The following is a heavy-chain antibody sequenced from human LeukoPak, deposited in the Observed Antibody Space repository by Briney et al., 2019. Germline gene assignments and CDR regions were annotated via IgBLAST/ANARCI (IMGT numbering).Heavy chain of an antibody. J-gene: IGHJ6*03. CDR1: GGTFSGYS. CDR3: ARGPGTAIAYFFYMDV. Sequence: SVKVSCKASGGTFSGYSIGWVRQAPGQGLEWMGGIIPILETASFAQKFQGRVTISTDESTSTAYMEMSSLRSEDTAVYYCARGPGTAIAYFFYMDVWGKGTTVTVSS. V-gene: IGHV1-69*16. D-gene: IGHD1-1*01. CDR2: IIPILETA.